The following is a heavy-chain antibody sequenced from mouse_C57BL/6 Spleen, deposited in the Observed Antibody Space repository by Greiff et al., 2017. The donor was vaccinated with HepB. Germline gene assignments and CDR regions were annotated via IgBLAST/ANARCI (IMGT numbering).Heavy chain of an antibody. CDR3: ARWGTTVVATDWYFDV. CDR1: GYAFSSSW. Sequence: QVQLKQSGPELVKPGASVKISCKASGYAFSSSWMNWVKQRPGKGLEWIGRIYPGDGDTNYNGKFKGKATLTADKSSSTAYMQLSSLTSEDSAVYFCARWGTTVVATDWYFDVWGTGTTVTVSS. CDR2: IYPGDGDT. V-gene: IGHV1-82*01. D-gene: IGHD1-1*01. J-gene: IGHJ1*03.